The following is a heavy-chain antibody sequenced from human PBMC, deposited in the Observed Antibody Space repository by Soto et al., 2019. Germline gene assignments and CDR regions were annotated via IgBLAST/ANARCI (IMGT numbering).Heavy chain of an antibody. CDR3: ARTFLGPDLLADSFVDYYYYMDV. CDR2: VYYTGST. CDR1: GGSISNFY. D-gene: IGHD3-9*01. J-gene: IGHJ6*03. Sequence: SETLSLTCTVSGGSISNFYWSWIRQPPGKGLEWIGYVYYTGSTSYNPSLKRRVTFSADSSRGQFSLRLNSVTAAETAVYYCARTFLGPDLLADSFVDYYYYMDVWGQGTTVTVSS. V-gene: IGHV4-59*08.